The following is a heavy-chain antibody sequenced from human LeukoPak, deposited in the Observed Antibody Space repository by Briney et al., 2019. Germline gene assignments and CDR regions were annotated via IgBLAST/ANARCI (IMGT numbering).Heavy chain of an antibody. J-gene: IGHJ6*02. Sequence: GGSLRLSCAASGFTFSSYVMSWVRQAPGKGLEWVSGISGSGGITDYADSVKGRFTISRDNSKNTLFLQMNSLRAEDTAVYYCARVRYGELDVWGQGTTVTVSS. CDR2: ISGSGGIT. D-gene: IGHD4-17*01. CDR1: GFTFSSYV. V-gene: IGHV3-23*01. CDR3: ARVRYGELDV.